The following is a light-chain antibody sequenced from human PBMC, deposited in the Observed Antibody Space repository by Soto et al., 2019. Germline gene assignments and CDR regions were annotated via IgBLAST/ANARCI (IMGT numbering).Light chain of an antibody. CDR2: AVN. CDR1: SSDVGDYNY. J-gene: IGLJ3*02. V-gene: IGLV2-11*01. Sequence: QSALTQPRSVSGSPGQSVTLSCTGTSSDVGDYNYVSWYQQHPGKAPKLLIYAVNMRPSGVPDRFSGSKSGNTASLTISGLQAEDEADYSCCSYAGSYTWVFGAGTKLTVL. CDR3: CSYAGSYTWV.